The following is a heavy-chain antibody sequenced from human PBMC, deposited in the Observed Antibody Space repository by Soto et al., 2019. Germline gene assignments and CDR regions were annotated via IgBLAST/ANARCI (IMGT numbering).Heavy chain of an antibody. CDR2: IYYSGST. D-gene: IGHD5-18*01. CDR3: ACIFSGGYGYGFYYYGMDV. V-gene: IGHV4-39*01. Sequence: QLQLQESGPGLVKPSETQSLTCTVSGGSISSSSYYWGWIRQPPGKGLEWLGSIYYSGSTYYNPSLKSRVTISVDTSKNQFSLKLSSVTAADTAVYYCACIFSGGYGYGFYYYGMDVWGQGTTVTVSS. CDR1: GGSISSSSYY. J-gene: IGHJ6*02.